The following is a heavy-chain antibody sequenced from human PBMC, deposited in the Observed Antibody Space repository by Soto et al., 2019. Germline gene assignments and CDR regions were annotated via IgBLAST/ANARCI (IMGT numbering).Heavy chain of an antibody. Sequence: SETLSLTCAVSGGSITSGAYYWTWIRQHPGKGLEWIAYIHYSGRSYYNPSLKSRVTISVDTSNNQFSLKLSSVTAADTAVYYCARYYFDSSGYSNWFDPWGQGTLVTVSS. CDR2: IHYSGRS. CDR3: ARYYFDSSGYSNWFDP. CDR1: GGSITSGAYY. J-gene: IGHJ5*02. D-gene: IGHD3-22*01. V-gene: IGHV4-31*11.